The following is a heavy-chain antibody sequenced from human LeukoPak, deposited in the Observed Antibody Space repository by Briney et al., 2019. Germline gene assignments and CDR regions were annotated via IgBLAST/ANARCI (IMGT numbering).Heavy chain of an antibody. V-gene: IGHV1-2*02. Sequence: ASVKVSCKASGYTFTGYYMHWVRQAPGQGLEWMGWINPNSGGTNYAQKFQGRVTMTRDTSISTAYMELSRLRSDDTAVYYCATHYYGAGSYRDYWGQGTLVTVS. D-gene: IGHD3-10*01. J-gene: IGHJ4*02. CDR1: GYTFTGYY. CDR2: INPNSGGT. CDR3: ATHYYGAGSYRDY.